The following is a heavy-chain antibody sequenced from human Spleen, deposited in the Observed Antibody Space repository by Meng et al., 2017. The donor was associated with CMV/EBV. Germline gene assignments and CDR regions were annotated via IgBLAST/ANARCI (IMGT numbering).Heavy chain of an antibody. CDR3: ARDPSHCSSTSCYGWFDP. D-gene: IGHD2-2*01. V-gene: IGHV1-2*02. J-gene: IGHJ5*02. CDR1: TFTDYY. Sequence: TFTDYYIRCVRQAPGQGLEWMGWINPNSRGTNYAQKFQGRVTMTRDTSITTAYMQLSRLRSDDTAVYYCARDPSHCSSTSCYGWFDPWGQGTLVTVSS. CDR2: INPNSRGT.